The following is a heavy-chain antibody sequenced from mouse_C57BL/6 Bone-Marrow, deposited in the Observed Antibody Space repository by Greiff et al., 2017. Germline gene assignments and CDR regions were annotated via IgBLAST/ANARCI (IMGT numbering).Heavy chain of an antibody. J-gene: IGHJ3*01. CDR3: TRDRDGYTFAY. D-gene: IGHD2-3*01. V-gene: IGHV5-9-1*02. Sequence: EVQLQESGAGLVKPGGSLKLSCAASGFTFSSYAMSWVRQTPEKRLEWVAYISSGGDYIYYADTVKGRFTISRDNARNTLYLQMSSLKSEDTAMYYCTRDRDGYTFAYWGQGTLVTVSA. CDR2: ISSGGDYI. CDR1: GFTFSSYA.